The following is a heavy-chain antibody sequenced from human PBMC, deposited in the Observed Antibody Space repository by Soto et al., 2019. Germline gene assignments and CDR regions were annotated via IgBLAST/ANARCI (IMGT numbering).Heavy chain of an antibody. D-gene: IGHD3-10*01. V-gene: IGHV1-8*01. CDR2: MNPNSGNT. Sequence: ASVKVSCKASGYTFTSYDINWVRQATGQGLEWMGWMNPNSGNTGYAQKFQGRVTMTRNTSISTAYMELSSLRSEDTAVYYCARGTSGLLWFGGNWFDPWGQGTLVTVSS. CDR3: ARGTSGLLWFGGNWFDP. J-gene: IGHJ5*02. CDR1: GYTFTSYD.